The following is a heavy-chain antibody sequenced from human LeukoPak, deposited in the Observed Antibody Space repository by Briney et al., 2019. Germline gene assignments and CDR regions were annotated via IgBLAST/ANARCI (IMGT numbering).Heavy chain of an antibody. V-gene: IGHV3-11*04. Sequence: GGSLRLSCAASGFTFSDYYMSWIRQAPGKGLEWVSYISSSGSTIYYADSVKGRSTISRDNAKNSLYLQMNSLRAEDTAVYYCARDLERFPSPSYVVQDYWGQGTLVTVSS. CDR3: ARDLERFPSPSYVVQDY. CDR2: ISSSGSTI. J-gene: IGHJ4*02. CDR1: GFTFSDYY. D-gene: IGHD1-1*01.